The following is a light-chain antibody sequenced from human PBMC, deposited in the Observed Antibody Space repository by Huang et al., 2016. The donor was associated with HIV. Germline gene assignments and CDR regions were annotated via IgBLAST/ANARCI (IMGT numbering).Light chain of an antibody. CDR3: QQLRT. CDR2: DAS. J-gene: IGKJ2*01. Sequence: EVVLTQSPGTLSLSPGERATLSCRASQIIGNTYLAWYQQKPGQAPRLLIYDASTRATDIPDRFSGRGSGTDFALTISRLEPEDFAIYYCQQLRTFGQGTKLEIK. CDR1: QIIGNTY. V-gene: IGKV3-20*01.